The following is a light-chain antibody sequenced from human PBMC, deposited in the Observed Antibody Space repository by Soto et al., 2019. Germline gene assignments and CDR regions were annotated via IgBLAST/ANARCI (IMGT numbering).Light chain of an antibody. CDR1: QSINTY. J-gene: IGKJ1*01. Sequence: ENGLTHSPATLSLSPWEVATLSCRASQSINTYLAWYQQKPGQAPRLLIYGASSRATGIPDRFSGSGSGTDFTLTISRLEPEDFAVYYCQQYGSSPSATFGQGTKVDIK. CDR3: QQYGSSPSAT. V-gene: IGKV3-20*01. CDR2: GAS.